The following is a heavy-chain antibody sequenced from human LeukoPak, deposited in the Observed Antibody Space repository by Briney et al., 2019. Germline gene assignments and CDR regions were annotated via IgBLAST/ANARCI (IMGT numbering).Heavy chain of an antibody. V-gene: IGHV5-51*01. J-gene: IGHJ3*02. CDR1: GYSFTSYW. CDR2: IYPGDSDT. CDR3: ARRRFVVVRDAFDI. Sequence: GEALKISCKGSGYSFTSYWIGWVRQMSGEGLEWMGIIYPGDSDTRYSPSFQGQVTISADKCISTAYLQWSSLKASDTAMYYCARRRFVVVRDAFDIWGQGTMVTVSS. D-gene: IGHD2-2*01.